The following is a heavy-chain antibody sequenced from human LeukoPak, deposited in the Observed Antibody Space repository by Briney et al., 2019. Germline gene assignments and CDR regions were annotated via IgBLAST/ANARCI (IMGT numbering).Heavy chain of an antibody. CDR1: GFTFSSYG. CDR2: TNKDGSEK. D-gene: IGHD1-1*01. Sequence: GGSLRLSCAASGFTFSSYGMHWARQAPGKGLEWVANTNKDGSEKWYVDSVKGRFTISRDNAKNSLYLQMNSPKAGDTALYYCVRDGNDGLNDWEYWGQGALVTVSS. CDR3: VRDGNDGLNDWEY. V-gene: IGHV3-7*03. J-gene: IGHJ1*01.